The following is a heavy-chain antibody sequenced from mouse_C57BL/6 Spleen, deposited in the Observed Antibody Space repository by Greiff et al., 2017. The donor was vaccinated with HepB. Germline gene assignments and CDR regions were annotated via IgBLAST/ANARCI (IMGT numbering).Heavy chain of an antibody. CDR2: IDPSDSYT. Sequence: QVQLQQPGAELVKPGASVKLSCKASGYTFTSYWMQWVKQRPGQGLEWIGEIDPSDSYTNYNQKFKGKATLTVDTSSSTAYMQLSSLTSEDSAVYYCAREGDSNYDYWGQGTTLTVSS. J-gene: IGHJ2*01. CDR1: GYTFTSYW. CDR3: AREGDSNYDY. D-gene: IGHD2-5*01. V-gene: IGHV1-50*01.